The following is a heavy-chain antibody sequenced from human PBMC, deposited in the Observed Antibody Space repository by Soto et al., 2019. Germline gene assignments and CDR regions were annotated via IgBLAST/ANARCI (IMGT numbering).Heavy chain of an antibody. V-gene: IGHV3-48*02. J-gene: IGHJ5*02. CDR1: GFTFSSYS. D-gene: IGHD3-10*01. CDR3: AREIPSRGAGWFDP. Sequence: EVQLVESGGGLVQPGGSLRLSCAASGFTFSSYSMNWVRQAPGKGLEWVSYISSSSSTIYYADSVKGRFTISRDNAKNSLYLQMHSLRDEDPAVYYCAREIPSRGAGWFDPWGQGTLVTVSS. CDR2: ISSSSSTI.